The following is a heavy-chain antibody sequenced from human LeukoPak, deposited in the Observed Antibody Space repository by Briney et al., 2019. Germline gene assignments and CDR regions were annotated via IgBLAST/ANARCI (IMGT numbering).Heavy chain of an antibody. CDR3: AKCGVVPAAKYYYYYYGMDA. CDR2: ISGSGGST. Sequence: GGSLRLSCVASGFTFSSYAMSWVRQAPGKGLEWVSAISGSGGSTYYADSVKGRFTISRDNSKNTLYLQMNSLRAEDTAVYYCAKCGVVPAAKYYYYYYGMDAWGQGTTVTVSS. CDR1: GFTFSSYA. D-gene: IGHD2-2*01. V-gene: IGHV3-23*01. J-gene: IGHJ6*02.